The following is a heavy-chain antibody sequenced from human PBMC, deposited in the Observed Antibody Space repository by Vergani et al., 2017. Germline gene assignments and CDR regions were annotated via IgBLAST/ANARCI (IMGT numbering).Heavy chain of an antibody. J-gene: IGHJ3*02. CDR1: GGTFSSYA. V-gene: IGHV1-69*01. D-gene: IGHD2-15*01. CDR3: ARDRLRQDGGPLAFDI. CDR2: IIPIFGTA. Sequence: QVQLVQSGAEVKKPGSSVKVSCKASGGTFSSYAISWVRQAPGQGLEWMGGIIPIFGTANYAQKFQGRVTITADESTSTAYMERSSLRSEDTAVYYCARDRLRQDGGPLAFDIWGQGTMVTVSS.